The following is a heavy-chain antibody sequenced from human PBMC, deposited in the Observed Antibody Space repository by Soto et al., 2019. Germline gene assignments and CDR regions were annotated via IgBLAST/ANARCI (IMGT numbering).Heavy chain of an antibody. Sequence: PGGSLRLSCAASGFTFSSYAMSWVRQAPGKGLEWVSAISGSGGSTYYADSVKGRFTISRDNSKNTLYLQMNSLRAEDTAVYYCAKALRFLEWLNGPIDYWGQGTLVTVSS. CDR2: ISGSGGST. V-gene: IGHV3-23*01. CDR3: AKALRFLEWLNGPIDY. D-gene: IGHD3-3*01. CDR1: GFTFSSYA. J-gene: IGHJ4*02.